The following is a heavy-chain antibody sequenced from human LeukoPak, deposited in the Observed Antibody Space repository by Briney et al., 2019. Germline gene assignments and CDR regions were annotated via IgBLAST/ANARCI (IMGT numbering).Heavy chain of an antibody. CDR1: GGTFSTYA. D-gene: IGHD5-18*01. Sequence: ASVKVSCKASGGTFSTYAISWVRQAPGQGLEWMGGIIPMFGTADYAQKFQGRVTITADESTSTVYMELSSLRSADTAVYYCARSRGYSYGPFDYWGQGTLVTVSS. CDR3: ARSRGYSYGPFDY. CDR2: IIPMFGTA. J-gene: IGHJ4*02. V-gene: IGHV1-69*13.